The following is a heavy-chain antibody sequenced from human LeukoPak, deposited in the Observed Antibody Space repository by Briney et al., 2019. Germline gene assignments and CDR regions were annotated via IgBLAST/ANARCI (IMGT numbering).Heavy chain of an antibody. V-gene: IGHV3-53*01. CDR2: IYSGGST. CDR3: ARAAVTSSYYYYYYMDV. D-gene: IGHD2-21*02. J-gene: IGHJ6*03. CDR1: GFTVSSNY. Sequence: GGSLRLSCAASGFTVSSNYMSWVRQAPGKGLEWVSVIYSGGSTYYADSVKGRFTISRDNAKNSLFLQMNSLRAEDTAVYYCARAAVTSSYYYYYYMDVWGKGSTVTVSS.